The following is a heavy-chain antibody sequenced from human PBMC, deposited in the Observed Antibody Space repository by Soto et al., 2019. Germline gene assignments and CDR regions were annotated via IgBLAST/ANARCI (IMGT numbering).Heavy chain of an antibody. D-gene: IGHD3-10*01. CDR1: GFTFSNAW. CDR3: TTTDGSGG. CDR2: IKSKTDGGTT. J-gene: IGHJ4*02. V-gene: IGHV3-15*01. Sequence: DAQLVESGGGLLKPGGSLRLSCAASGFTFSNAWMSWFPQAPGKGLECVGRIKSKTDGGTTDYAATVKGRFTISRDDLKNTLYLQMNILKSEDTAVYYCTTTDGSGGWGQGTLVTVSS.